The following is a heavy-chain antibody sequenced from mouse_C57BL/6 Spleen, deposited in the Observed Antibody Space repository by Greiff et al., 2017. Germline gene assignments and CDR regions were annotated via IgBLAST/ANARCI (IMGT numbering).Heavy chain of an antibody. Sequence: VKLQESGAELVRPGTSVKLSCKASGYTFTSYWMHWVKQRPGQGLEWIGVIDPSDSYTNYNQKFKGKATLTVDTSSSTAYMQLSSLTSEDSAVYYCARGYGSSYWYFDVWGTGTTVTVSS. CDR1: GYTFTSYW. CDR3: ARGYGSSYWYFDV. CDR2: IDPSDSYT. D-gene: IGHD1-1*01. V-gene: IGHV1-59*01. J-gene: IGHJ1*03.